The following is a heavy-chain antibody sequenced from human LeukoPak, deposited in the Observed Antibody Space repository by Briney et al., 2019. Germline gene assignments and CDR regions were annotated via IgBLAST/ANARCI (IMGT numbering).Heavy chain of an antibody. J-gene: IGHJ4*02. CDR2: INSDGSRT. CDR1: GFTFSDYW. V-gene: IGHV3-74*01. Sequence: GGSLRLSCTASGFTFSDYWMHWVRQAPGKGLVWVSRINSDGSRTNYADCVKGRFTISKDNAKNTVFLQMNSLRAEDAAVYYCARKLITMIEGNYWGKGTLVTVSS. CDR3: ARKLITMIEGNY. D-gene: IGHD3-22*01.